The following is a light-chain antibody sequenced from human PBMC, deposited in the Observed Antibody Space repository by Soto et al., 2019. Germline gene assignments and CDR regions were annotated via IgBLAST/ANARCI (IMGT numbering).Light chain of an antibody. Sequence: QSVLTQPASVSGSPGQSITISCTGSSSDIGVFNYVSWYQQTPGNAPKIIIFEVTNRPSGVSNRFSGSKSGTSASLAISGLQSEDESDYYCAAWDDTLKRYVFGTGTKVTVL. CDR3: AAWDDTLKRYV. CDR2: EVT. J-gene: IGLJ1*01. V-gene: IGLV2-14*01. CDR1: SSDIGVFNY.